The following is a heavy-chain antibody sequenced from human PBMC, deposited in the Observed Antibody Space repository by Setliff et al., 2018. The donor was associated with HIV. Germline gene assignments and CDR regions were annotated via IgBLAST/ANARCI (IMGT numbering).Heavy chain of an antibody. CDR3: ARQGDGWYNWFDP. V-gene: IGHV4-38-2*01. D-gene: IGHD6-19*01. CDR2: IYHSGTT. Sequence: PSETLSLTCAVSGYSISSGYYWGWIRQTPGKGLEWIGSIYHSGTTYYNPSLRSRVTISVDTSKNQFSLKLSSVTAADTAVYYCARQGDGWYNWFDPWGQGTLVTVSS. J-gene: IGHJ5*02. CDR1: GYSISSGYY.